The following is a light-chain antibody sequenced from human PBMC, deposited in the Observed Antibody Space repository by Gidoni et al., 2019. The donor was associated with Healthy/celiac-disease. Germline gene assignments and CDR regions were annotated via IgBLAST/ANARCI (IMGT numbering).Light chain of an antibody. V-gene: IGKV1-33*01. CDR1: QDISNY. CDR2: DAS. J-gene: IGKJ3*01. CDR3: QQYDNLLIT. Sequence: DIQMTQSPSSLSASVGDRVTITCQASQDISNYLNWYQQKPGKAPKLLIYDASNLETGVPSRFSESGSGTDFTFTISSLQPEDIATYYCQQYDNLLITFGPGTKVDIK.